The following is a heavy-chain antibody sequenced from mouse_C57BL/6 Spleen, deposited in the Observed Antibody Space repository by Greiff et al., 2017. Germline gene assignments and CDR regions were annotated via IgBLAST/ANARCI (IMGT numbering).Heavy chain of an antibody. CDR3: ARGVVATRDFDY. D-gene: IGHD1-1*01. J-gene: IGHJ2*01. V-gene: IGHV1-54*01. CDR1: GYAFTNYL. CDR2: INPGSGGT. Sequence: QVQLQQSGAELVRPGTSVKVSCKASGYAFTNYLIEWVKQRPGQGLEWIGVINPGSGGTNYNEKFKGKATLTADKSSSTAYMQLSSLTSEDSAVYFCARGVVATRDFDYWGQGTTLTVSS.